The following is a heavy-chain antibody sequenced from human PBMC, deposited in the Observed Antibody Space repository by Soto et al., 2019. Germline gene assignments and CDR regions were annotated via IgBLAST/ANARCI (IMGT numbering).Heavy chain of an antibody. V-gene: IGHV3-23*01. Sequence: EVQLLESGGGLVQPGGSLRLSCAASGFTFSSYAMSWVRQAPGKGLEWVSAISGSGGSTYYADSVKGRFTISRDNSKNTLYLQMYSLRVEDTAVYYCAKAPPRIAAAGHFDYWVHGTLVTVSS. CDR3: AKAPPRIAAAGHFDY. J-gene: IGHJ4*01. CDR1: GFTFSSYA. D-gene: IGHD6-13*01. CDR2: ISGSGGST.